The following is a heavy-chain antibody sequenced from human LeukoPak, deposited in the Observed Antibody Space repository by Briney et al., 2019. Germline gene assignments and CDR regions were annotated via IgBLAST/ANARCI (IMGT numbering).Heavy chain of an antibody. Sequence: GGSLRLSCTVSGFTVSSNSWSWVRQAPGKGLEWVSYISSSSSTIYYADSVKGRFTISRDNSKNTLYLQMNSLRAEDTAVYYCAKFFTGEYVRAFDIWGQGTMVTVSS. V-gene: IGHV3-48*01. D-gene: IGHD3-10*02. CDR2: ISSSSSTI. CDR1: GFTVSSNS. CDR3: AKFFTGEYVRAFDI. J-gene: IGHJ3*02.